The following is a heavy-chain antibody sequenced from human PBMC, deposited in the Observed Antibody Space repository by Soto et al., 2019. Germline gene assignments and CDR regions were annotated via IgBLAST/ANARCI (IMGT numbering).Heavy chain of an antibody. D-gene: IGHD2-2*01. V-gene: IGHV3-33*01. Sequence: QGQLVESGGGVVQPGRSLRISCEASGLTFSGYGMHWVRQAPGKGLEWVAVIWYDGSKKYYADSVKGRFTISRDNSKNTLYLQMNSLRAEDTAVYYSARGDGSGTSCYAFDYWGEGTLVTVSS. J-gene: IGHJ4*02. CDR3: ARGDGSGTSCYAFDY. CDR1: GLTFSGYG. CDR2: IWYDGSKK.